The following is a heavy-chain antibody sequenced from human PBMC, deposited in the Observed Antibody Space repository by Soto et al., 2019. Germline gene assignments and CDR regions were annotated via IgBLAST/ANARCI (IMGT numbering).Heavy chain of an antibody. CDR3: ARXDCSPSNCYNLYYGRDV. Sequence: GGSLRLSCAAPGFTFSSYWMTWFRQAPGKGLEWVADMNQDGGEKYYVDSVKGRFTISRDNARTSLYLQMNSLRVEDTAVYYCARXDCSPSNCYNLYYGRDVWGQGTTVTVSS. CDR2: MNQDGGEK. J-gene: IGHJ6*02. D-gene: IGHD2-2*02. V-gene: IGHV3-7*01. CDR1: GFTFSSYW.